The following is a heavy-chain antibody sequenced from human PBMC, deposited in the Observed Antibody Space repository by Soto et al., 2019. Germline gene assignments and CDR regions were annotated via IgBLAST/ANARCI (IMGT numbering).Heavy chain of an antibody. CDR3: ATPPIHCSSTSCYTPWYFDL. Sequence: GASVKVSCKVSGYTLTELSMHWVRQAPGKGREWMGGFDPEHGETIYEQKFQGRVTMTEDTSTDTAYMELSSLRSEDTAVYYCATPPIHCSSTSCYTPWYFDLWGRGTLVTVSS. J-gene: IGHJ2*01. CDR1: GYTLTELS. D-gene: IGHD2-2*02. V-gene: IGHV1-24*01. CDR2: FDPEHGET.